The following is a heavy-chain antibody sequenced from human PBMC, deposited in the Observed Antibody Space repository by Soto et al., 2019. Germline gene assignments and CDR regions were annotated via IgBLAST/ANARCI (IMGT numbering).Heavy chain of an antibody. J-gene: IGHJ4*02. Sequence: PGGSLRLSCSASGSTFNADAFAVHCVRQAQGQDLEWVSGVSWDRVTVAYADSVQGRFTVSRDNAKNSLHLHMDRLRPSDRAVYYCVLSTADIVLQPSNIHFESWGQGTLVTVSS. D-gene: IGHD2-15*01. CDR3: VLSTADIVLQPSNIHFES. CDR2: VSWDRVTV. V-gene: IGHV3-9*01. CDR1: GSTFNADA.